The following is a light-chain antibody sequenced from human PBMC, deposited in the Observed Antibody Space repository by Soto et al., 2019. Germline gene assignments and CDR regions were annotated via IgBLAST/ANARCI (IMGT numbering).Light chain of an antibody. CDR3: QAWDSSIYV. J-gene: IGLJ1*01. CDR2: QDI. V-gene: IGLV3-1*01. CDR1: KLGDKY. Sequence: SSELTQPPSVSVSPGQTATITCSGDKLGDKYASWYQQKPGQSPVLVIYQDIKRPSGIPERFSGSNSGNTATLTIAGTQPMDEADYYCQAWDSSIYVFGTGTKVTVL.